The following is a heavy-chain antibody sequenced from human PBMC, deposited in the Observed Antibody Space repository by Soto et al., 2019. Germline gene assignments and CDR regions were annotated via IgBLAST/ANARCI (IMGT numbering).Heavy chain of an antibody. D-gene: IGHD3-10*01. Sequence: EVQLVESGGGLVQPGRSLRFSCAASGFTFDDYAIHWVRQAPGRGLEWVAGISWNGASIGYADSVKGRFTISRDNAKNSLHLQMNSLRSEDTALYYCANLPLYGSGFDCWGQGTLVTVSS. CDR2: ISWNGASI. J-gene: IGHJ4*02. CDR3: ANLPLYGSGFDC. CDR1: GFTFDDYA. V-gene: IGHV3-9*01.